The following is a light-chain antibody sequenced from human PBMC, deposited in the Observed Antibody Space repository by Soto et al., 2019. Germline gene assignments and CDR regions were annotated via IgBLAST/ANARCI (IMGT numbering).Light chain of an antibody. V-gene: IGKV1-5*01. CDR3: QQYNSYWT. J-gene: IGKJ1*01. CDR1: KKISSW. CDR2: DAS. Sequence: DIQMTQSPSTLSASVGEKVTITCRASKKISSWLAWYQQKPGKAPKLLIYDASILESWFPSRFSGSGSGTEFTLTISSLQPDDFATYYCQQYNSYWTFGQGTKV.